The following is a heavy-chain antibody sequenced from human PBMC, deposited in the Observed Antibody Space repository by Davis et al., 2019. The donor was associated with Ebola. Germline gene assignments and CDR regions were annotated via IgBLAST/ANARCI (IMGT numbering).Heavy chain of an antibody. CDR2: INHSGST. Sequence: PSETLSLTCAVYGGSFSGYYWSWIRQPPGKGLEWIGEINHSGSTNYNPSLKSRVTVSVDTSKNQFSLKLSSVTAADTAVYYCARSGRTGAYWYFDLWGRGTLVTVSS. CDR3: ARSGRTGAYWYFDL. CDR1: GGSFSGYY. D-gene: IGHD7-27*01. V-gene: IGHV4-34*01. J-gene: IGHJ2*01.